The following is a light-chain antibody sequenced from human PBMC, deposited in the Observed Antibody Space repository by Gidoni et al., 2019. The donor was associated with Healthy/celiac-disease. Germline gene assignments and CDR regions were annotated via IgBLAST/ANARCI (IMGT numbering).Light chain of an antibody. J-gene: IGKJ1*01. CDR3: QQYGSSPLWT. CDR2: GAS. CDR1: QSVSSSY. V-gene: IGKV3-20*01. Sequence: EIVLTQSPGTLSLSPGEKATLSCRASQSVSSSYLAWYQQKPGQAPTLLIYGASSRATGIPDRFSGSGSGTDFTLTISSLEPEDFAVYYCQQYGSSPLWTFGQGTKVEIK.